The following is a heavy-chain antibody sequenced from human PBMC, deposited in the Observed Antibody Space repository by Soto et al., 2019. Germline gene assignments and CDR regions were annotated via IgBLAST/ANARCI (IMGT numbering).Heavy chain of an antibody. Sequence: PSETLSLTCTVSGGSISSDYYWTWNRQPPGKGLEWIGYIYNSGSTYYNPSLKSRVTISVDTSKNQFSLRLSSVTAADTAVYYCARGHRDGYRSGSLDSWGRGTLVTVSS. CDR3: ARGHRDGYRSGSLDS. D-gene: IGHD5-12*01. CDR1: GGSISSDYY. CDR2: IYNSGST. J-gene: IGHJ4*02. V-gene: IGHV4-30-4*01.